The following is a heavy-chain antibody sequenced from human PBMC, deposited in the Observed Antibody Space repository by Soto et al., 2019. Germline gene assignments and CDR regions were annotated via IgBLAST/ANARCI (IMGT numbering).Heavy chain of an antibody. J-gene: IGHJ5*02. D-gene: IGHD4-17*01. Sequence: QVQLVQSGAEVKKPGASVKVSCKASGYTFTSYDINWVRQATGQGLEWMGWMNPNSGNTGYAQKFQGRVTRTRNTSRSTAYLELSSLRSEDTAVYYCARGDYGGNSDWFDPWGEGTLVTVSS. V-gene: IGHV1-8*01. CDR1: GYTFTSYD. CDR2: MNPNSGNT. CDR3: ARGDYGGNSDWFDP.